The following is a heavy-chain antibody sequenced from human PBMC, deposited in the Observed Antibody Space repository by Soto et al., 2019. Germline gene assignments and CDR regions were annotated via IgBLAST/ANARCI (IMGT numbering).Heavy chain of an antibody. D-gene: IGHD4-17*01. CDR2: MNPNSGNT. V-gene: IGHV1-8*01. J-gene: IGHJ6*02. Sequence: GASVKVSCKASGYTFTSYDINWVRQATGQGLEWMGWMNPNSGNTGYAQKFQGRVTMTRNTSISTAYMELSSLRSEDTAVYYCARDYGDSYYYYYRMDVWGQGTTVTV. CDR3: ARDYGDSYYYYYRMDV. CDR1: GYTFTSYD.